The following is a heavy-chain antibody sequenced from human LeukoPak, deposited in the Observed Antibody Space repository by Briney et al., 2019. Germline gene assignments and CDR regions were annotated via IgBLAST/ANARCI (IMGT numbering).Heavy chain of an antibody. Sequence: EASVKVSCKASGYTFTSYYMHWVRQAPGQGLEWMGLINPSGGSTSYAQKFQGRVTMTRDTSTSTVYMELSSLRSEDTAVYYCARGTMVRGVIITSPFDYWGQGTLVTVSS. CDR2: INPSGGST. J-gene: IGHJ4*02. V-gene: IGHV1-46*01. CDR3: ARGTMVRGVIITSPFDY. D-gene: IGHD3-10*01. CDR1: GYTFTSYY.